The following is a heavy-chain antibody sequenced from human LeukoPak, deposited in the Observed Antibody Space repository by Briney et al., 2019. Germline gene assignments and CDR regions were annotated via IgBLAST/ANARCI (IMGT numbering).Heavy chain of an antibody. CDR3: ARDVIYYDRSGWAFDI. V-gene: IGHV4-59*01. J-gene: IGHJ3*02. Sequence: SETLSLTCTVSGGSISSYYWSWIRQPPGKGLEWIGYIYYSGSTNYNPSLKSRVTISLDKSKNQFSLKLSSVTAADTAVYYCARDVIYYDRSGWAFDIWGQGTMFTVSS. D-gene: IGHD3-22*01. CDR2: IYYSGST. CDR1: GGSISSYY.